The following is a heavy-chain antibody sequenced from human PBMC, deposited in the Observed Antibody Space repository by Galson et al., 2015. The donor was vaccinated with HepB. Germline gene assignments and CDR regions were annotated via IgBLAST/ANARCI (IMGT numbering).Heavy chain of an antibody. Sequence: SLRLSCAGSGFIFSTYSMNWVRQAPGKGLEWVSYISTSNTIRYADSVKGRFTISRDNARDSVSLQMDSLRAEDTAVYYCARAGLASDTNGFFNWIDAWGQGTLVIVSS. V-gene: IGHV3-48*04. CDR3: ARAGLASDTNGFFNWIDA. CDR1: GFIFSTYS. D-gene: IGHD2-8*01. J-gene: IGHJ5*02. CDR2: ISTSNTI.